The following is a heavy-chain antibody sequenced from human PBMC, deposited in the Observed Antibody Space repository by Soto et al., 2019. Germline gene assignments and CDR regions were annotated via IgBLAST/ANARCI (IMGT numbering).Heavy chain of an antibody. Sequence: GGSLRLSCAASGFTFSSYAMSWVRQAPGKGLEWVSAISGSGGSTYYADSVKGRFTISRDNSKNTLYLQMNSLRAEDTAVYYCAKDLGKGTYYYYMDVWGKGTTVTVSS. CDR2: ISGSGGST. CDR3: AKDLGKGTYYYYMDV. J-gene: IGHJ6*03. V-gene: IGHV3-23*01. D-gene: IGHD1-26*01. CDR1: GFTFSSYA.